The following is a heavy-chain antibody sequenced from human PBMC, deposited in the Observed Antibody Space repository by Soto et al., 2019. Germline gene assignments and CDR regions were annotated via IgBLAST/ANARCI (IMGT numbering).Heavy chain of an antibody. Sequence: SVKVSCKASGGTFSRYSITWVRQAPGHGLEWIGRIIPIFGIASYAQKFQGRVTITADESTSTAYLQWSSLKASDTAMYYCARLNPPTVTKKSSYYSGRDVWGKGTTVTVS. CDR2: IIPIFGIA. D-gene: IGHD4-4*01. CDR3: ARLNPPTVTKKSSYYSGRDV. J-gene: IGHJ6*04. V-gene: IGHV1-69*02. CDR1: GGTFSRYS.